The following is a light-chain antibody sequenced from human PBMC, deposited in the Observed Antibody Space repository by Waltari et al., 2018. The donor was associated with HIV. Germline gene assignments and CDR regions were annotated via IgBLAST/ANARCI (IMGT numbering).Light chain of an antibody. CDR2: DTA. CDR3: HQRSTWPFT. J-gene: IGKJ3*01. CDR1: QSIRNY. V-gene: IGKV3-11*01. Sequence: EIVLTQSPATLSLSPGERAILSCRASQSIRNYLAWYQQRPGQAPRLLVYDTANRATGVPARFSGSGSGTEFSLTIASLESEDFAIYYCHQRSTWPFTFGPGTKVDI.